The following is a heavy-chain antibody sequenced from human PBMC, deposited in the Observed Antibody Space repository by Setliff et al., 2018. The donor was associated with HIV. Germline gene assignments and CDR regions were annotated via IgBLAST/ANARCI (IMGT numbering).Heavy chain of an antibody. J-gene: IGHJ5*01. V-gene: IGHV5-51*01. CDR1: GYSFTSYW. CDR3: AKHGFERKSPYNWFDS. Sequence: GESLKISCKGSGYSFTSYWIAWVRQMPGKGLEWMGLIYPRDSDTRYSPSFQGQVTISADKSINTAYMRRRSLRASDTTMYFCAKHGFERKSPYNWFDSWGQGTLVTVSS. CDR2: IYPRDSDT. D-gene: IGHD3-16*01.